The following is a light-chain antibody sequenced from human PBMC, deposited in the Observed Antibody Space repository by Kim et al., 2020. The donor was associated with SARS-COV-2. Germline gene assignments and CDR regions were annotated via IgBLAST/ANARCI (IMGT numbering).Light chain of an antibody. CDR2: AAS. CDR1: QGVSSY. V-gene: IGKV1-8*01. CDR3: QQYYTYPYT. Sequence: SASTGDRVNITCRASQGVSSYLAWYQQKPGKAPNLLIYAASNLQSGVPSRFSGSGSGTDFTLTISCLQSEDIATYYCQQYYTYPYTFGQGTKLEI. J-gene: IGKJ2*01.